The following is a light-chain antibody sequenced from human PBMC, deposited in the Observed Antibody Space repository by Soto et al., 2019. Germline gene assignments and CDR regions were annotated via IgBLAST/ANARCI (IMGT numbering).Light chain of an antibody. CDR1: SSDVGGYNY. Sequence: QSALTQPRSVSGSPGQSVTISCTGTSSDVGGYNYVSWYQQHPGKAPKLMIYDVSKRPSGVPDRFSGSKSGNTASLTISGLQAEDEADYYCCSYAGSYIPNYAFGTGTKV. CDR3: CSYAGSYIPNYA. CDR2: DVS. V-gene: IGLV2-11*01. J-gene: IGLJ1*01.